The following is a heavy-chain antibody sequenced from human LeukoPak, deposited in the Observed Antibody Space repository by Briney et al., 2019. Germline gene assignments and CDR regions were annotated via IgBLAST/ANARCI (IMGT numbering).Heavy chain of an antibody. CDR3: ATGSGSYGPSRPYQH. CDR1: GYTLTELS. Sequence: SVKVSCKGSGYTLTELSMHWVRQPPGKGLEWMGGFDPEDCETIYAHKFQGRITMTEDTSTDTAYMELSSLRSQDTAVYYCATGSGSYGPSRPYQHWGQGTLVTVSS. V-gene: IGHV1-24*01. D-gene: IGHD1-26*01. J-gene: IGHJ1*01. CDR2: FDPEDCET.